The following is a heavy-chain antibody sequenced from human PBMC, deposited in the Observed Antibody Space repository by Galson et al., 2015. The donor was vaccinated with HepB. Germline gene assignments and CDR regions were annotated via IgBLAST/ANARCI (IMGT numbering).Heavy chain of an antibody. CDR3: ARLRGAVVAAHTSHGMDV. J-gene: IGHJ6*02. CDR2: INHSGST. CDR1: GGSFSDYY. V-gene: IGHV4-34*01. Sequence: SETLSLTCAVYGGSFSDYYWSWIRQPPGKGLEWIGEINHSGSTNDNPSLKSRITISVDTSKNQFSLKLTSVTAADTAVYYCARLRGAVVAAHTSHGMDVWGQGTTVTVSS. D-gene: IGHD2-15*01.